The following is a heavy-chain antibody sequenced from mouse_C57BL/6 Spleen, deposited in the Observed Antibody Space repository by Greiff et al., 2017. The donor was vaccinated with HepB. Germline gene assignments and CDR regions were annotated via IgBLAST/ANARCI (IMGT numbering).Heavy chain of an antibody. Sequence: VQLKESGPGLVKPSQSLSLTCSVTGYSITSGYYWNWIRQFPGNKLEWMGYISYDGSNNYNPSLKNRISITRDTSKNQFFLKLNSVTTEDTATYYCARVLGGYDGGYFDYWGQGTTLTVSS. D-gene: IGHD2-2*01. CDR2: ISYDGSN. J-gene: IGHJ2*01. CDR1: GYSITSGYY. V-gene: IGHV3-6*01. CDR3: ARVLGGYDGGYFDY.